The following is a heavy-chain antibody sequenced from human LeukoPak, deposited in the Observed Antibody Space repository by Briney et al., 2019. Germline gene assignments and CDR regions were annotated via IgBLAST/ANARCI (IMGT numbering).Heavy chain of an antibody. Sequence: GGSLRLSCAASGFTFDDYAMHWVRQAPGKGLEGVSGISWNSGSIGYADSVKGRFTISRDNAKNSLYLQMNSLRAEDTALYYCAKVTRRLLWFGELHNWGQGTLVTVSS. CDR2: ISWNSGSI. D-gene: IGHD3-10*01. CDR3: AKVTRRLLWFGELHN. V-gene: IGHV3-9*01. J-gene: IGHJ4*02. CDR1: GFTFDDYA.